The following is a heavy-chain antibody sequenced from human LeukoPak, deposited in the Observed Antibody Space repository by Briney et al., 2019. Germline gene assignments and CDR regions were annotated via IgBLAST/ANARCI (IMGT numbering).Heavy chain of an antibody. D-gene: IGHD3-22*01. CDR1: GYTFTGYY. V-gene: IGHV1-2*02. CDR3: ARRSYYDSSGYFDAFDI. CDR2: INPNSGGT. J-gene: IGHJ3*02. Sequence: ASVKVSCKASGYTFTGYYMHWVRQAPGQGLEWMGWINPNSGGTNYAQKFQGRVTMTRDTSISTAYMELSRLRSDDTAVYYCARRSYYDSSGYFDAFDIWGQGTMVTVSS.